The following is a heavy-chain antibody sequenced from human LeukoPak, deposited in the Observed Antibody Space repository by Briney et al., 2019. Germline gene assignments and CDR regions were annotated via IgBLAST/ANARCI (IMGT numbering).Heavy chain of an antibody. CDR1: GVSISGYY. J-gene: IGHJ6*03. Sequence: SETLSLTCTVSGVSISGYYWSWIRQPAGKGLEWMGRIYITRGTNYNPSLRSRVIMSVDTSKNQFSLQLTSVTAADTAVYYCARESRIVEGDGYHIDVWGKGTTVTISS. D-gene: IGHD1-26*01. CDR2: IYITRGT. V-gene: IGHV4-4*07. CDR3: ARESRIVEGDGYHIDV.